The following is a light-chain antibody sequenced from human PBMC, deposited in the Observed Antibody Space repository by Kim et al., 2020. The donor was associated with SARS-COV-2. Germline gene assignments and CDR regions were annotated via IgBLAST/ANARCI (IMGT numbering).Light chain of an antibody. J-gene: IGLJ3*02. Sequence: SYELTQPPSVSVSPGQTASITCSGDKLGDKYVCWYQQKPGQSPVLVIYQDSKRPSGIPERFSGSNSGNTATLTISGTQAMDEADYYCQAWDRSPNWVFGGGTKLTVL. CDR1: KLGDKY. V-gene: IGLV3-1*01. CDR2: QDS. CDR3: QAWDRSPNWV.